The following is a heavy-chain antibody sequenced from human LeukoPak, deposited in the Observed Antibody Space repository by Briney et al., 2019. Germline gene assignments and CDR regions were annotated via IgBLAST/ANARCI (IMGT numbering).Heavy chain of an antibody. CDR2: IIPIFGTA. CDR1: GGTFSSYA. D-gene: IGHD2-2*01. J-gene: IGHJ6*03. V-gene: IGHV1-69*13. Sequence: SVKVSCKASGGTFSSYAISWVRQAPGQGLEWMGGIIPIFGTANYAQKFQGRVTITADESTSTDYMELSSLRSEDTAVYYCARESGYCSSTSCYGYYYYMDVWGKGTTVTVSS. CDR3: ARESGYCSSTSCYGYYYYMDV.